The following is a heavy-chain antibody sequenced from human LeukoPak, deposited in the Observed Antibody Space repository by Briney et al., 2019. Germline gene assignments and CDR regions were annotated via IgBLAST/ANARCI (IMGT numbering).Heavy chain of an antibody. CDR1: GFTFSSYA. Sequence: PGGSLRLSCAASGFTFSSYAMHWVRQAPGKGLEWVAVISYDGSNKYYADSVKGRFTISRDNSKNTLYLQMNSLRAEDTAVYYCAKDRIPCHLVDYWGQGTLVTVSS. CDR2: ISYDGSNK. J-gene: IGHJ4*02. V-gene: IGHV3-30*04. D-gene: IGHD2-2*02. CDR3: AKDRIPCHLVDY.